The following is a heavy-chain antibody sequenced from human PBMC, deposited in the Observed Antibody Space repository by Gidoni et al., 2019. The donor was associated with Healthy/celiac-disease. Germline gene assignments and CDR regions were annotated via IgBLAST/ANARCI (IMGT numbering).Heavy chain of an antibody. J-gene: IGHJ5*02. CDR2: IYYCGST. V-gene: IGHV4-39*07. CDR1: GGSISSSSYY. Sequence: QLQLQESGPGLVKPSETLSLTCTVSGGSISSSSYYWGWNRKPPGKGLEWIGSIYYCGSTYYNPSLKSRVTISVDTSKNQFSLKLSSVTAADTAVYYCASTLFPNYDILTGYSWGDVHWFDPWGQGTLVTVSS. CDR3: ASTLFPNYDILTGYSWGDVHWFDP. D-gene: IGHD3-9*01.